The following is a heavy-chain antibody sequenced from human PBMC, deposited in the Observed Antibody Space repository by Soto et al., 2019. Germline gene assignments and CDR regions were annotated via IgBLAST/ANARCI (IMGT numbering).Heavy chain of an antibody. Sequence: QVQLQESGPGLVKPSETLSLTCTVSGGSISSHYWSWIRQPPGRGLEWLGFIYYSGITDSNPSLKXRXTGXLDTSKIQLSLRLSSVNAADTAVYYCARPRGIAPAVWDFDLWGRGTLVTVSS. CDR1: GGSISSHY. J-gene: IGHJ2*01. V-gene: IGHV4-59*08. CDR2: IYYSGIT. CDR3: ARPRGIAPAVWDFDL. D-gene: IGHD6-13*01.